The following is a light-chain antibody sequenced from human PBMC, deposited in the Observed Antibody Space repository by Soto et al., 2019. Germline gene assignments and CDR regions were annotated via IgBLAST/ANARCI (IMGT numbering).Light chain of an antibody. CDR2: AAS. V-gene: IGKV1-39*01. CDR1: QSISSY. J-gene: IGKJ4*01. CDR3: QQSYSGPLT. Sequence: DIQMIQSPSSLSASVGDRVTITCRASQSISSYLNWYQQKPGKAPKVLIYAASSLQSGVPSRFSGIGSGTDFTLSISSLQPEDFATYYCQQSYSGPLTFGGGTKVDIK.